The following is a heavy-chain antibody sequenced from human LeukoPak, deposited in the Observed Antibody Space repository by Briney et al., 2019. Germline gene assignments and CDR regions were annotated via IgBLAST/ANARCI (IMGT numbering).Heavy chain of an antibody. V-gene: IGHV3-7*01. CDR3: ARRTDYLAFDY. CDR1: GFSFSSSW. D-gene: IGHD4-11*01. J-gene: IGHJ4*02. CDR2: MSPDGTEK. Sequence: GGSLRLSCAASGFSFSSSWMSWVRQTPEKGLEWVANMSPDGTEKYYVDSVKGRFTISRDNAKNSLYLQMNSLRAEDTAVYSCARRTDYLAFDYWGQGTLVTVSS.